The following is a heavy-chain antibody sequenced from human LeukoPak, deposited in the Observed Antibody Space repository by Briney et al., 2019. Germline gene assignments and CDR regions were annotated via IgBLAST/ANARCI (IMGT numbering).Heavy chain of an antibody. V-gene: IGHV1-8*01. D-gene: IGHD2-21*02. Sequence: ASVKVSCKASGYTFTSYDINWVRQATGQGLEWMGWMNPNSGNTGYAQKFQGRVTMTRNTSISTAYMELSSLRSEDTAVYYCARVECGGDCYFYYYYYGTDVWGQGTTVTVSS. CDR1: GYTFTSYD. CDR3: ARVECGGDCYFYYYYYGTDV. J-gene: IGHJ6*02. CDR2: MNPNSGNT.